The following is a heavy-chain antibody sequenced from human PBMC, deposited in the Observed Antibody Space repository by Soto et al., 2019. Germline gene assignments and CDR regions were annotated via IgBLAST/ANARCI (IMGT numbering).Heavy chain of an antibody. V-gene: IGHV4-4*02. CDR1: GGSISSSNW. CDR3: ARGTAGYSYGAYFDY. D-gene: IGHD5-18*01. Sequence: QVQLQESGPGLVKPSGTLSLTCAVSGGSISSSNWWSWVRQPPGKGLEWIGEIYHSGSTNYNPSLKSRVTISVDKSKNQCSLKLSSVTAADTAEYYCARGTAGYSYGAYFDYWGQGTRVTVSS. CDR2: IYHSGST. J-gene: IGHJ4*02.